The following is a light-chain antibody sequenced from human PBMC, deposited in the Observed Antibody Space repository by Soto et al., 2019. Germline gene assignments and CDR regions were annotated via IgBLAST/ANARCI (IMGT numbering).Light chain of an antibody. CDR2: AAS. Sequence: DLQMTQSPSSLSASVGDRVTITCRASRSISSYLNWYQQKPGKAPKLLIYAASSLQSGVPSSFSGSGSGTDFTLTISSLQPEDFATYYCQQSHSIPWTFGQGTKVEIK. CDR3: QQSHSIPWT. J-gene: IGKJ1*01. V-gene: IGKV1-39*01. CDR1: RSISSY.